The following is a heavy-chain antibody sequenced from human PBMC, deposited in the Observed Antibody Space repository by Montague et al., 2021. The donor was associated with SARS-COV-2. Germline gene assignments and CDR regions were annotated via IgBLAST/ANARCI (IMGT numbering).Heavy chain of an antibody. J-gene: IGHJ4*02. D-gene: IGHD3-22*01. CDR1: GFTFSSYS. CDR3: ARGHYYDSSGYPY. CDR2: ISSSSSYI. Sequence: SLRLSCAASGFTFSSYSMNWVRQAPGKGLEWVSSISSSSSYIYYXDSVKGRFTISRDNAKNSLYLQMNSLRAEDTAVYYCARGHYYDSSGYPYWGQGTLVTVSS. V-gene: IGHV3-21*01.